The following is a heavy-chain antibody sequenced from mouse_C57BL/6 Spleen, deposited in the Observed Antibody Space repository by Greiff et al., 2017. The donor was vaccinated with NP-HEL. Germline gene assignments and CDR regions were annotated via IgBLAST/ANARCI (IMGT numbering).Heavy chain of an antibody. CDR3: ARPHYGSSYYAMDY. Sequence: EVKLVESGGGLVKPGGSLKLSCAASGFTFSDYGMHWVRQAPEKGLEWVAYISSGSSTIYYADTVKGRFTISRDNAKNTLFLQMTSLRSEDTAMYYCARPHYGSSYYAMDYWGQGTSVTVSS. V-gene: IGHV5-17*01. CDR2: ISSGSSTI. D-gene: IGHD1-1*01. J-gene: IGHJ4*01. CDR1: GFTFSDYG.